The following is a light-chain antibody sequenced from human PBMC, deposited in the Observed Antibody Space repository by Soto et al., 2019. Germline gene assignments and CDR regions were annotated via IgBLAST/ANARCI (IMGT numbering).Light chain of an antibody. Sequence: QSVLTQPPSASVTPGQRVTISCSGSSSNIGSNTVSWYQHLPGTAPELLIYSNNQRPSGVPDRFSGSKSGTSASLAISGLQSEDEADYYCAAWDDTLNGLYVFGTGTKVNVL. V-gene: IGLV1-44*01. CDR1: SSNIGSNT. CDR3: AAWDDTLNGLYV. CDR2: SNN. J-gene: IGLJ1*01.